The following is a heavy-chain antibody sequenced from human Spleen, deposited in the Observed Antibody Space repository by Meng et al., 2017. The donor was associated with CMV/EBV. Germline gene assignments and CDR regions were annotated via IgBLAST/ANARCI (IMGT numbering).Heavy chain of an antibody. V-gene: IGHV1-69*05. D-gene: IGHD2-2*02. CDR2: FIPVFGTP. CDR1: FSDYA. CDR3: ARAMGYCSSTSCYTNWYFDL. J-gene: IGHJ2*01. Sequence: FSDYAVSWVRQAPGQGLEWMGGFIPVFGTPEYAQNFQGRVTITTDESTSTAYMELSSLRSEDTAVYYCARAMGYCSSTSCYTNWYFDLWGRGTLVTVSS.